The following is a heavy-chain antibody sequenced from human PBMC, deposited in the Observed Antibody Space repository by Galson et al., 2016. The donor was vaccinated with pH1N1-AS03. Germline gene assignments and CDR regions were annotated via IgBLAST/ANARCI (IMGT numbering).Heavy chain of an antibody. CDR3: ARDPRGPCSSATCATTYYFGMEG. J-gene: IGHJ6*02. CDR1: GYIFTGFY. V-gene: IGHV1-2*04. CDR2: INPNNGVT. Sequence: SVKVSCKASGYIFTGFYVHWVRQAPGQGLEWMGWINPNNGVTNYAQKFQAWVTMTGDTSISTAYLELYGLKSDDTAVYYCARDPRGPCSSATCATTYYFGMEGWGQGTTVIVSS. D-gene: IGHD2/OR15-2a*01.